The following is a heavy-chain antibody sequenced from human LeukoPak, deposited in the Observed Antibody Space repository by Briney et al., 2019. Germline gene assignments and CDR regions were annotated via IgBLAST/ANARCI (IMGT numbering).Heavy chain of an antibody. Sequence: SETLSLTCTVSGGSISNYHWSWIRQPAGKGLEWIGQIHTSGSTNYNPPLKSRVTVSIDTPGNQLSLTIRSVTAADTAIYYCARRHISSGWSFDYWGQGTLVTVSS. V-gene: IGHV4-4*07. J-gene: IGHJ4*02. CDR3: ARRHISSGWSFDY. CDR2: IHTSGST. D-gene: IGHD6-19*01. CDR1: GGSISNYH.